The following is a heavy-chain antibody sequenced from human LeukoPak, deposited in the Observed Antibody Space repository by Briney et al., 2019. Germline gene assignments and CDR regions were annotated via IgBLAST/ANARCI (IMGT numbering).Heavy chain of an antibody. CDR1: GSTFTNYH. V-gene: IGHV1-46*01. J-gene: IGHJ6*02. CDR2: INPSGGSP. CDR3: VPDEGQGGDGSGMDV. Sequence: ASVKVSCKASGSTFTNYHVHWVRQAPGQGLEWMGIINPSGGSPKYAQKFQGRVTMTRDSSTSTVYMEVTSLRSDDTAVYYCVPDEGQGGDGSGMDVWGQGTTVSVSS. D-gene: IGHD3-10*01.